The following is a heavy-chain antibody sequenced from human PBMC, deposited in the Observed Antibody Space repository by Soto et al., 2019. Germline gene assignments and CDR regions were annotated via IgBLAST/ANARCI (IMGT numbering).Heavy chain of an antibody. Sequence: PSETLSLTCVVSGVSLHNSHSFWGWIRQPPGKGLEFIGSVYYSGGANYNPSLKSRVTVSIDTSNNQFSLRVNSVTAADTAVYYCGRVVEGATRHTDFGSWGQGILVIVSS. V-gene: IGHV4-39*01. CDR2: VYYSGGA. D-gene: IGHD2-15*01. CDR1: GVSLHNSHSF. CDR3: GRVVEGATRHTDFGS. J-gene: IGHJ5*01.